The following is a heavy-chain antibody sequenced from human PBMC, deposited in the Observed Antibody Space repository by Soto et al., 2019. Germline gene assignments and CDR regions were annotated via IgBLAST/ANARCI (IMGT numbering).Heavy chain of an antibody. Sequence: SVKVSCKASGGTFSSYTISWVRQAPGQGLEWMGRIIPILGIANYAQKFQGRVTITADKSTSTAHMELSSLRSEDTAVYYCARARARVIYALDMWGKGKMVTV. CDR2: IIPILGIA. J-gene: IGHJ3*02. D-gene: IGHD2-21*01. CDR3: ARARARVIYALDM. V-gene: IGHV1-69*02. CDR1: GGTFSSYT.